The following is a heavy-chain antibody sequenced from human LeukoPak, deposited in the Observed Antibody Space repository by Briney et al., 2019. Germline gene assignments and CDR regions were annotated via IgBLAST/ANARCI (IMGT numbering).Heavy chain of an antibody. J-gene: IGHJ4*02. V-gene: IGHV1-69*13. CDR1: GGTFSSYA. D-gene: IGHD3-3*01. Sequence: SVKVSCKASGGTFSSYAISWVRQAPGQGLEWMGGIIPIFGTANYAQKFQGRVTITADESTSTAYMELSSLRSGDTAVYYCASGMLRFLEWLLNFDYWGQGTLVTVSS. CDR2: IIPIFGTA. CDR3: ASGMLRFLEWLLNFDY.